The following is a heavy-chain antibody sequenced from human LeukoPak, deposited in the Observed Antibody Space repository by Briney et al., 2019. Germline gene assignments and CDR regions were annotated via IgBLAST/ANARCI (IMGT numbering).Heavy chain of an antibody. CDR2: INPNSGGT. D-gene: IGHD6-19*01. V-gene: IGHV1-2*02. J-gene: IGHJ5*02. Sequence: VASVKVSCKASGYTFTGYYMHWVRQAPGQGLEWMGWINPNSGGTNYAQKFQGRVTITADKSTSTAYMELSSLRSEDTAVYYCAKETVAAPAKRFDPWGQGTLVTVSS. CDR1: GYTFTGYY. CDR3: AKETVAAPAKRFDP.